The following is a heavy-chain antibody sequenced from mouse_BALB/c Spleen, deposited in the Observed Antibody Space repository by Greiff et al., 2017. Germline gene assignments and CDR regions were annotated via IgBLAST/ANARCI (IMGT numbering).Heavy chain of an antibody. J-gene: IGHJ4*01. V-gene: IGHV1-18*01. Sequence: VQLKQSGPELVKPGASVKIPCKASGYTFTDYNMDWVKQSHGKSLEWIGDINPNNGGTIYNQKFKGKATLTVDKSSSTAYMELRSLTSEDTAVYYCAREGSVNYYAMDYWGQGTSVTVSS. CDR3: AREGSVNYYAMDY. CDR2: INPNNGGT. D-gene: IGHD1-1*01. CDR1: GYTFTDYN.